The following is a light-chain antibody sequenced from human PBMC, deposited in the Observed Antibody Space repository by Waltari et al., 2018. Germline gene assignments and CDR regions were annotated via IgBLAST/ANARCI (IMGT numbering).Light chain of an antibody. CDR1: QAISSS. CDR2: DAS. CDR3: QQFYNYPPT. V-gene: IGKV1D-13*01. Sequence: AIQLTQSPPYLPASVGDRVPIACRASQAISSSLVWYQQKPGKAPKRLIYDASTLENGVPSRFSGSGSGTDFTLTISSLQPEDFSTYHCQQFYNYPPTFGQGTRLEIK. J-gene: IGKJ5*01.